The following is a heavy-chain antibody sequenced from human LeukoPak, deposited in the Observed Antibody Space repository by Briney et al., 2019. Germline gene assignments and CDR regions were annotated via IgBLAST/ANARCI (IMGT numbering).Heavy chain of an antibody. D-gene: IGHD3-22*01. CDR3: AGEGGGYYYDSSGYYNWFDP. J-gene: IGHJ5*02. V-gene: IGHV1-18*01. Sequence: GASVKVSCKASGYTFTSYGISWVRQAPGQGLEWMGWISAYNGNTNYAQKLQGRVTMTTDTSTSTAYMELRSLRSDDTAVYYCAGEGGGYYYDSSGYYNWFDPWGQGTLVTVSS. CDR2: ISAYNGNT. CDR1: GYTFTSYG.